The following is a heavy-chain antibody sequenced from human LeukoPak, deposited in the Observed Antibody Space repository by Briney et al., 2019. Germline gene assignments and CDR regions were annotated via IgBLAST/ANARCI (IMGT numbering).Heavy chain of an antibody. CDR3: AREFDL. CDR2: IYTSGST. Sequence: SETLSLTCTVSGGSISSGNYYWNWIRQPAGKGLEWIGLIYTSGSTYYNPSLKGRLTISLDTSKNQFSLKLGSVTAADTAVYYCAREFDLWGRGTLVTVSS. CDR1: GGSISSGNYY. J-gene: IGHJ2*01. V-gene: IGHV4-61*02.